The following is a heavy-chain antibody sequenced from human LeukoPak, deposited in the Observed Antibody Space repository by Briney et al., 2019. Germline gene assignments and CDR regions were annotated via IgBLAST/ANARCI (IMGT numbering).Heavy chain of an antibody. CDR3: ARVPLTYDSSGYYYCYYGMDV. CDR2: IYYSGST. CDR1: GGSISSGGYY. J-gene: IGHJ6*02. V-gene: IGHV4-31*03. Sequence: TSQTLSLTCTVSGGSISSGGYYWSWIRQHPGKGLEWIGYIYYSGSTYYNPSLKSRVTISVDTSKNQFSLKLSSVTAADTAVYYCARVPLTYDSSGYYYCYYGMDVWGQGTTVTVSS. D-gene: IGHD3-22*01.